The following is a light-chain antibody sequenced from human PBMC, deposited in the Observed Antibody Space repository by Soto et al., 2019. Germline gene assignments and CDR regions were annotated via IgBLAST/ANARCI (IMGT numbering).Light chain of an antibody. V-gene: IGLV2-14*01. J-gene: IGLJ2*01. CDR1: RSDVGYSTS. CDR3: SSYTRTSTVL. Sequence: QSVLTQPASVSGSPGQSITISCTGARSDVGYSTSVSWYQQHPGKAPKLMIYDVSNRPSGVSDRLSGSKSGNTASLTTSGLQAEDEADYYCSSYTRTSTVLFGGGTKLTVL. CDR2: DVS.